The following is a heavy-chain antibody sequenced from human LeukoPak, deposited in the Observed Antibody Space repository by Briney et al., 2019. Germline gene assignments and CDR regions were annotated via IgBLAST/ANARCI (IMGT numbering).Heavy chain of an antibody. D-gene: IGHD2-21*01. CDR1: GYTFTGYY. J-gene: IGHJ4*02. CDR3: ARLIAVDS. Sequence: ASVKVSCKASGYTFTGYYIHWVRQAPGQGPEWMGWINPNRGGTNYAQRFQGRVTMTRDTSISTAYMELSRLRSDDTAVYYCARLIAVDSWGQGTLVTVSS. CDR2: INPNRGGT. V-gene: IGHV1-2*02.